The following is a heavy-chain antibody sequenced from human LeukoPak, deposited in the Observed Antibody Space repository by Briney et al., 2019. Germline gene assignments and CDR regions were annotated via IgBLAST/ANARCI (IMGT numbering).Heavy chain of an antibody. V-gene: IGHV4-39*01. D-gene: IGHD3-22*01. CDR3: ARRGGGPIVARYFDL. CDR2: IAYSGST. Sequence: SETLSLTCTVSGGSISSSSYYWGWIRQPPGRGLEWIGCIAYSGSTYYNPSFKSPVTISGDTSKNPFSLRLSSVTAANTAVYYCARRGGGPIVARYFDLWGRGTLVTVSS. CDR1: GGSISSSSYY. J-gene: IGHJ2*01.